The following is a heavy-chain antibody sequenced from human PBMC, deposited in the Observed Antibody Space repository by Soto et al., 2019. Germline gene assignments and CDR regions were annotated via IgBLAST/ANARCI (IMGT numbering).Heavy chain of an antibody. CDR2: INHSGST. D-gene: IGHD6-6*01. V-gene: IGHV4-34*01. Sequence: QVQLQQWGAGLLKPSETLSLTCAVYGGSFSSYYWSWIRQPPGKGLEWIGEINHSGSTNYTPSLKSRVTISVDVSKSQFSLKLSSVTAADTAVYYCARTSRFDYWGQGTLVTVSS. CDR3: ARTSRFDY. CDR1: GGSFSSYY. J-gene: IGHJ4*02.